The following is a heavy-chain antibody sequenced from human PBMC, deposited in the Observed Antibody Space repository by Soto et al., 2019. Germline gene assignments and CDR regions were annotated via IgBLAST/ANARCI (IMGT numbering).Heavy chain of an antibody. CDR1: GGTFSSYA. CDR3: AGHSSGVPGYYYGMDV. D-gene: IGHD3-22*01. Sequence: SVQVSCKASGGTFSSYAISWVRQAPGQGLEWMGGIIPIFGTANYAQKFQGRVTITADESTSTAYMELSSLKYEDTAVYYCAGHSSGVPGYYYGMDVWGQGTTVTVSS. V-gene: IGHV1-69*13. J-gene: IGHJ6*02. CDR2: IIPIFGTA.